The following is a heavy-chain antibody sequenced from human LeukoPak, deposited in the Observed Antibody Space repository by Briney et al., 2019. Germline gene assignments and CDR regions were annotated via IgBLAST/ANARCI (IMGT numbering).Heavy chain of an antibody. Sequence: SHTLPLTFSVSGRPISNDSHYWSCIPPPSGEGLEGIGHIYNSGSTNYNPCLKSRVTISVGASKNQFSLKLSSVTAADTAVYYCARGPVVPAAITYYYYYMDVWGKGTTVTVSS. V-gene: IGHV4-61*09. D-gene: IGHD2-2*01. CDR2: IYNSGST. CDR1: GRPISNDSHY. J-gene: IGHJ6*03. CDR3: ARGPVVPAAITYYYYYMDV.